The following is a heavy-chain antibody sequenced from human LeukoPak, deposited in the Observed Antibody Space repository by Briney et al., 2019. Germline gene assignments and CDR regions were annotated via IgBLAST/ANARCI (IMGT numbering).Heavy chain of an antibody. V-gene: IGHV3-21*04. CDR2: ISSSSSYI. CDR3: AKGPTPLVL. J-gene: IGHJ3*01. D-gene: IGHD3-10*01. Sequence: GGSLRLSCAASGFTFSSYNMNWVRQAPGKGLEWVSSISSSSSYIYYADSLKGRFTISRDNAKNSLYLQINNLRAEDTAVYYCAKGPTPLVLWGQGTMVTVSS. CDR1: GFTFSSYN.